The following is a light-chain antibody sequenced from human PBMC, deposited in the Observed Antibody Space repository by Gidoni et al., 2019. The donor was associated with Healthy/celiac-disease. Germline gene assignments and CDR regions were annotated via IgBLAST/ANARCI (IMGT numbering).Light chain of an antibody. J-gene: IGKJ4*01. V-gene: IGKV3-11*01. CDR1: QSVSSY. CDR3: QQRSNWPQLT. Sequence: DIVFTQSPATLSLSPGERATLSCRASQSVSSYLAWYQQKPGQAPRLLIYDASNRATGIPARFSGRGSGTDFTLTISSLEPEDFAVYYCQQRSNWPQLTFGGGTKVEIK. CDR2: DAS.